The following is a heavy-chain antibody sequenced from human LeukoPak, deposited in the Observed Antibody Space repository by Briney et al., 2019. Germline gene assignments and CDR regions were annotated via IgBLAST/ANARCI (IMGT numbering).Heavy chain of an antibody. V-gene: IGHV4-30-2*01. Sequence: SETLSLTCAVSGGSISSGGYSWSWIRQPPGKGLEWIGYIYHSGSTYYNPSLKSRVTISVDRSKNQFSLKLSSVTAADTAVYYCARGGLYYYGSGSYTPFDPWGPGTLVTVSS. J-gene: IGHJ5*02. CDR3: ARGGLYYYGSGSYTPFDP. CDR1: GGSISSGGYS. D-gene: IGHD3-10*01. CDR2: IYHSGST.